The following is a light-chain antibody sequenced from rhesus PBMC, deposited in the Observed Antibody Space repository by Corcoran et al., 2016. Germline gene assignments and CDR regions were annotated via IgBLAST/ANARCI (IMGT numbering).Light chain of an antibody. CDR3: QHGYGILYS. CDR2: KAS. V-gene: IGKV1-25*01. Sequence: DIQMTQSPSSLSASVGDSVTITCRASQGISNNLAWYQQKPGKVPKLLIYKASTLQSGIPSRFSGSGSGTDFTRTISSLQPEDFATYYCQHGYGILYSFGQGTKVEIK. J-gene: IGKJ2*01. CDR1: QGISNN.